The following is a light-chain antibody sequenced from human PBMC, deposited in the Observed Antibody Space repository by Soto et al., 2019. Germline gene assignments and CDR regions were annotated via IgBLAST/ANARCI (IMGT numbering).Light chain of an antibody. CDR2: WAS. CDR1: QSVLYSSNNKNY. CDR3: QQYYGTPYT. J-gene: IGKJ2*01. V-gene: IGKV4-1*01. Sequence: DMVMTQSPDSLAVSLGERATINCKSSQSVLYSSNNKNYLAWYQQRPGQPPKLLIYWASTRESGVPDRFSGSGSGTDFTLTISSLQAEDVAFYYCQQYYGTPYTFGQGTKLEIK.